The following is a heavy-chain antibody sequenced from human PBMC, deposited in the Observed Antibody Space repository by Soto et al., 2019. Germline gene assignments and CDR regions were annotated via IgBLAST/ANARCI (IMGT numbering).Heavy chain of an antibody. J-gene: IGHJ3*02. CDR1: GFTFRNYW. CDR2: LSHDGREF. Sequence: SLRLSCVASGFTFRNYWMRWARQAPGKGLEWVASLSHDGREFFYVNSVKGRFTVSRENVNNSLYLQMNNVRAEDTALYYCARSQGRSSDIWGQGTMVTVSS. CDR3: ARSQGRSSDI. V-gene: IGHV3-7*01. D-gene: IGHD3-3*01.